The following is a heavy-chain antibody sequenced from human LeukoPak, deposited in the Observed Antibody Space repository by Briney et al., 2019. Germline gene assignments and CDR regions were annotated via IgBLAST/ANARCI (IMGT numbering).Heavy chain of an antibody. V-gene: IGHV4-4*07. D-gene: IGHD6-13*01. CDR1: GGSISSYY. Sequence: SETLSLTCTVSGGSISSYYWSWIRQPAGKVLEWIGRIYTSGSTNHNPPLKSRVTMSVDASKNQLSLKLTSVTAADTAVYYCARDLQGDIAAAGNYFFDYWGQGTVVTVSS. CDR2: IYTSGST. J-gene: IGHJ4*02. CDR3: ARDLQGDIAAAGNYFFDY.